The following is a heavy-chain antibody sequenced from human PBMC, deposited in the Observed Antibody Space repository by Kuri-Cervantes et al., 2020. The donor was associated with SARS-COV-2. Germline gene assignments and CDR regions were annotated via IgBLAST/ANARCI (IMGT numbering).Heavy chain of an antibody. V-gene: IGHV5-51*01. D-gene: IGHD6-25*01. CDR1: GYSFTSYW. CDR3: ARSAAPNAFDI. J-gene: IGHJ3*02. CDR2: IYPGDSDT. Sequence: KGSCKGSGYSFTSYWIGWVRQMPGKGLEWMGIIYPGDSDTRYSPSFQGQVIISADKSISTAYLQWSSLKASDTAMYYCARSAAPNAFDIWGQGTMVTVSS.